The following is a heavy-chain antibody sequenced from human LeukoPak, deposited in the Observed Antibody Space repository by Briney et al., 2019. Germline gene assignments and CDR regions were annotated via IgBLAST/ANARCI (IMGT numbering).Heavy chain of an antibody. D-gene: IGHD2-21*02. CDR2: INHSGST. Sequence: SETLSLTCAVYGGSFSGYYWSWIRQPPGKGLEWIGEINHSGSTNYNPSLKSRVTISVDTSKNQFSLKLSSVTAADTAVYYCARQGGLTYCGGDCYLGYWGQGTLVTVSS. J-gene: IGHJ4*02. CDR1: GGSFSGYY. CDR3: ARQGGLTYCGGDCYLGY. V-gene: IGHV4-34*01.